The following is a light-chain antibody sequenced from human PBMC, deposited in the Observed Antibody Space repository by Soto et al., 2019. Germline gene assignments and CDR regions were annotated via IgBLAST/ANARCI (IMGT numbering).Light chain of an antibody. Sequence: EVVLTQSPGTLSLSPGERATLYCRTSQTIVSTYLAWYQQKAGQAPRLLMYGTSSRATGIPDRCSGSGSGTAFTLTISSVEPEDFAIYYCQQYSGSPPRPFGQGTKVEIK. CDR2: GTS. CDR1: QTIVSTY. CDR3: QQYSGSPPRP. J-gene: IGKJ1*01. V-gene: IGKV3-20*01.